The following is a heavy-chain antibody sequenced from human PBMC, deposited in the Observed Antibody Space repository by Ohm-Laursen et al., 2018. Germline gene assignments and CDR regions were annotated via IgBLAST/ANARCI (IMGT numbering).Heavy chain of an antibody. CDR3: VRLSTSWGDAFDI. J-gene: IGHJ3*02. D-gene: IGHD2-2*01. CDR1: GGSISSYY. V-gene: IGHV4-59*01. Sequence: TLSLTCTVSGGSISSYYWSWIRQPPGKGLEWIGYIYYSGSTNYNPSLKSRVTISVDTSKNQFSLKLSSVTAADTAVYYCVRLSTSWGDAFDIWGQGTMVTVSS. CDR2: IYYSGST.